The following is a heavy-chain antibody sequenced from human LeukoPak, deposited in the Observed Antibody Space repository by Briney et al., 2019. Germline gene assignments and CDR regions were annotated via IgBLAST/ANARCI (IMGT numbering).Heavy chain of an antibody. Sequence: SETLSLTCTVSGGSISSGGYYWSWIRQHPGKGLEWIGYIYYSGSTYYNPSLKSRVTISVDTSKNQLSLKLSSVTAADTAVYYCAREASAIPWFDPWGQGTLVTVSS. CDR2: IYYSGST. V-gene: IGHV4-31*03. J-gene: IGHJ5*02. CDR1: GGSISSGGYY. CDR3: AREASAIPWFDP.